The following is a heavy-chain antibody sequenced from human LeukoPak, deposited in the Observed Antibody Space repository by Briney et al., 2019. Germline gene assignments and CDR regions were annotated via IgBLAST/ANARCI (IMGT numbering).Heavy chain of an antibody. V-gene: IGHV3-11*04. CDR3: ARDPGSSSWYDY. CDR2: ISSSGSAI. J-gene: IGHJ4*02. CDR1: GFTFSDYY. Sequence: GGSLRLSCAASGFTFSDYYMSWIRQAPGKGLEWVSYISSSGSAIYYADSVKGRFTISRDNAKNSLHLQMNSLRAEDTAVYYCARDPGSSSWYDYWGQGTLVTVSS. D-gene: IGHD6-13*01.